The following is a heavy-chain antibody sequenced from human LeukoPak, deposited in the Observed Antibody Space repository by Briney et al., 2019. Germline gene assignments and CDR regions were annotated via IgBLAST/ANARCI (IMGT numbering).Heavy chain of an antibody. J-gene: IGHJ4*02. V-gene: IGHV4-34*01. CDR1: GGSFSGYY. Sequence: PSETLSLTCAVYGGSFSGYYWSWIRQPPGKGLEWIGEINHSGSTNYNPSLKSRVTISVDTSKNQFSLKLSSVTAADTAVYYCARLGPRLYYYGSGSYRLYFDYWGQGTLVTVSS. D-gene: IGHD3-10*01. CDR2: INHSGST. CDR3: ARLGPRLYYYGSGSYRLYFDY.